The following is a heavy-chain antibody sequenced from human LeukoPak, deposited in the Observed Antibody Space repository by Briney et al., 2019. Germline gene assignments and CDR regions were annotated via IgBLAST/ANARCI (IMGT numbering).Heavy chain of an antibody. Sequence: ASVKVSCKSSGYTFTSYYMHWVRQAPGQGLEWMGIINPNGGSTSYAQKFQGRVTMTRDTSTSTVYMALSSLRSEDTAGYYCARGGIEMATIDYFVYWGQGTLVTVSS. D-gene: IGHD5-24*01. J-gene: IGHJ4*02. CDR2: INPNGGST. V-gene: IGHV1-46*01. CDR3: ARGGIEMATIDYFVY. CDR1: GYTFTSYY.